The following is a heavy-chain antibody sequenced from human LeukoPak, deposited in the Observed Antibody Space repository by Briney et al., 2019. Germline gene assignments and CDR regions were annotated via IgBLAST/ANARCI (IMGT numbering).Heavy chain of an antibody. CDR1: GFTFSAYG. J-gene: IGHJ4*02. V-gene: IGHV3-48*01. Sequence: PGGSLRLSCAASGFTFSAYGMNWVRQAPGKGLEWVSFIGTTSSTIYYADSVKGRFTISRDNAKNSLYLQMSSLRAEDTAVYYCARDYTAMVGWDQGTLVAVSS. CDR2: IGTTSSTI. D-gene: IGHD5-18*01. CDR3: ARDYTAMVG.